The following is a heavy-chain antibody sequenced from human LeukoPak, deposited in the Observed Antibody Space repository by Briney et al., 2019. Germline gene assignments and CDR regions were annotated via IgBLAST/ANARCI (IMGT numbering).Heavy chain of an antibody. J-gene: IGHJ3*02. CDR2: ISGSGGST. Sequence: GGSLRLSCAASGFTFSSYAMSWVRQAPGKGLEWVSAISGSGGSTYYADSVKGRFTISRDNSKNTLYLQMNSLRAEDTPVYYCAKGSAIVVVNDAFDIWGQGTMVTVSS. D-gene: IGHD3-22*01. CDR3: AKGSAIVVVNDAFDI. CDR1: GFTFSSYA. V-gene: IGHV3-23*01.